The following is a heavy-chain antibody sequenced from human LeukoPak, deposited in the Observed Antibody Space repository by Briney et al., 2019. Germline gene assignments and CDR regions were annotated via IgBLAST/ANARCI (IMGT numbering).Heavy chain of an antibody. D-gene: IGHD2-15*01. CDR3: ATDKGTVCSGGSCYRDRFDY. J-gene: IGHJ4*02. CDR2: FDPEDGET. V-gene: IGHV1-24*01. Sequence: ASVTVSCKVSGCTHTELSMHWVRQAAGKGLEWMGGFDPEDGETIYAQKSQGRVTMTEDTSTDTAYMELSSLRSEDTAVYYCATDKGTVCSGGSCYRDRFDYWGQGTLVTVSS. CDR1: GCTHTELS.